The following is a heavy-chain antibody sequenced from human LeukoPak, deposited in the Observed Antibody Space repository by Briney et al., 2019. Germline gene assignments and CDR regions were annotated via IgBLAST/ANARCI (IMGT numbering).Heavy chain of an antibody. CDR3: ARDSSSWYLKAFDI. Sequence: SGTLSLTCTVSGGSISSGDYYWSWIRQPPGKGLEWIGYIYYSGSTYYNPSLKSRVTISVDTSKNQFSLKLSSVTAADTAVYYCARDSSSWYLKAFDIWGQGTMVTVSS. D-gene: IGHD6-13*01. CDR1: GGSISSGDYY. CDR2: IYYSGST. J-gene: IGHJ3*02. V-gene: IGHV4-30-4*08.